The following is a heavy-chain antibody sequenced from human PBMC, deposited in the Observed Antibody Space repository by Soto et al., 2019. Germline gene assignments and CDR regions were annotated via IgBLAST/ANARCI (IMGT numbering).Heavy chain of an antibody. CDR2: IYYSEST. V-gene: IGHV4-30-4*01. CDR3: ARQGYSGYDVWESDY. CDR1: GGSISSGDYY. D-gene: IGHD5-12*01. Sequence: QVQLQESGPGLVKPSQTLSLTCTVSGGSISSGDYYWSWIRQPPGKGLEWIGYIYYSESTYYNPSLKSRVTISVDTSKNQFSLKLSSVTAADTAVYYCARQGYSGYDVWESDYWGQGTLVTVSS. J-gene: IGHJ4*02.